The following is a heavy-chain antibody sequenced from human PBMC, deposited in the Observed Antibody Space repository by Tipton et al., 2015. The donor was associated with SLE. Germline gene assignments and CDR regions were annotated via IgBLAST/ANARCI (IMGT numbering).Heavy chain of an antibody. CDR2: IYSGGST. CDR3: ARIADYYSYAMDV. Sequence: SLRLPCAASGFTFGSYGMTWVRQAPGKGLDCVSVIYSGGSTYYGDSVKGRLTISRDSSKRTLYLQMNSLRAEDTAIYYCARIADYYSYAMDVWGQGTTVTVSS. CDR1: GFTFGSYG. D-gene: IGHD6-13*01. V-gene: IGHV3-23*03. J-gene: IGHJ6*02.